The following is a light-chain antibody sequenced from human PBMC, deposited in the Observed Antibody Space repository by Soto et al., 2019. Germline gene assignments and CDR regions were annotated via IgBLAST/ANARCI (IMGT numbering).Light chain of an antibody. V-gene: IGKV3-15*01. Sequence: DIVMPLSTATRSVSRGERVYLSWRSSQSFNSKLAWYQQTPGQAPRLLIYGASTRATGIPARFSGSGSGTEFTLTISSLQSEDFAVYVCQQYNNWPPITFGQGTRLEI. CDR1: QSFNSK. CDR2: GAS. J-gene: IGKJ5*01. CDR3: QQYNNWPPIT.